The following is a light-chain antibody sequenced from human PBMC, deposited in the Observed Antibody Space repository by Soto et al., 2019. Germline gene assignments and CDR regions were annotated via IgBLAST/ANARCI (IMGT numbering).Light chain of an antibody. J-gene: IGKJ1*01. CDR1: QSVSSSY. CDR2: GAS. V-gene: IGKV3-20*01. Sequence: EIVLPQSPVPLSLSPGERATLSCRPTQSVSSSYLAWYQQKPGQAPRLLIYGASSRATGIPDKFSGSGSGTDFTLAISRLEPEDFAVCYCQQYGSSPWTFGQGTKVDIK. CDR3: QQYGSSPWT.